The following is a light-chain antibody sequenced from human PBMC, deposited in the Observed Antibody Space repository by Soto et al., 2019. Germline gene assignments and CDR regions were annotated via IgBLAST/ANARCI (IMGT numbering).Light chain of an antibody. CDR2: YDS. Sequence: SYELTQPPSVSMAPGETARITCGGKNIGSKSVHWYQQKTGQAPVLVIYYDSDRPSGIPERFSGSNSGNTATLTVSRVEAGDEADYYCHVWDTTNDHPLFGGGTKLTVL. V-gene: IGLV3-21*04. CDR3: HVWDTTNDHPL. J-gene: IGLJ2*01. CDR1: NIGSKS.